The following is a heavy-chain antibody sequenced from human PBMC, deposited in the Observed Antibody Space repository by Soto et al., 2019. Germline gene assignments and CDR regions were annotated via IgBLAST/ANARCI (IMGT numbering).Heavy chain of an antibody. D-gene: IGHD3-10*01. CDR1: GGTFSSYA. J-gene: IGHJ6*02. Sequence: QVQLVQSGAEVKKPGSSVKVSCKASGGTFSSYAISWVRQAPGQGLEWMGGIIPIFGTANYAQKFQGRVTITEDESTSTAYMELSSLRSEDTAVYYCARVNKYYYGSGSYYPPYGMDVWGQGTTVTVSS. CDR2: IIPIFGTA. V-gene: IGHV1-69*01. CDR3: ARVNKYYYGSGSYYPPYGMDV.